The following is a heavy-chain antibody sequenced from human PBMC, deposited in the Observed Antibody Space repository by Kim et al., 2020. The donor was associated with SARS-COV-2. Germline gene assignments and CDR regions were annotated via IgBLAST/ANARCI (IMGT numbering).Heavy chain of an antibody. Sequence: ASVKVSCKASGYTFTSYAMNWVRQAPGQGLEWMGWINTNTGNPTYAQGFTGRFVFSLDTSVSTAYLQISSLKAEDTAVYYCARAKTFYGDPSRYYVDFDYWGQGTLVTFSS. J-gene: IGHJ4*02. D-gene: IGHD4-17*01. CDR3: ARAKTFYGDPSRYYVDFDY. V-gene: IGHV7-4-1*02. CDR2: INTNTGNP. CDR1: GYTFTSYA.